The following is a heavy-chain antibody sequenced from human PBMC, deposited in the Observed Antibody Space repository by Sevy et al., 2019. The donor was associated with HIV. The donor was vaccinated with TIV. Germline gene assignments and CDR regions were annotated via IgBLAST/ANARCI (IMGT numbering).Heavy chain of an antibody. CDR1: GFSFRSFD. V-gene: IGHV3-48*03. CDR2: ISNSGSSV. Sequence: GGSLRLSCAASGFSFRSFDMHWVRQAPGKGLEWVSGISNSGSSVFYSDSVKGRLTISRDNTDNLLFLQMNSLRAEDSAVYYCARDLPPSATTVAHFDYWGRGNLVTVSS. CDR3: ARDLPPSATTVAHFDY. D-gene: IGHD4-17*01. J-gene: IGHJ4*02.